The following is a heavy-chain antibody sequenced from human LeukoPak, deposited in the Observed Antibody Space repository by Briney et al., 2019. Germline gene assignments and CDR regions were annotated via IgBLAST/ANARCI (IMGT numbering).Heavy chain of an antibody. CDR2: ISSSGGST. Sequence: GGSLRLSCAASGFTFSSYAMSWVRQAPGKGLEWVSAISSSGGSTYYADSVKGRFTISRDNSKNTLYLQMNSLRAEDTAVYYCAKRSDGDYNFDYWGQGTLVTVSS. CDR1: GFTFSSYA. V-gene: IGHV3-23*01. J-gene: IGHJ4*02. D-gene: IGHD4-17*01. CDR3: AKRSDGDYNFDY.